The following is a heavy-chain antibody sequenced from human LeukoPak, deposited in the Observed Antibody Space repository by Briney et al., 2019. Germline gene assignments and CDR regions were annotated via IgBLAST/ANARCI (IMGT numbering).Heavy chain of an antibody. Sequence: GESLKISCKGSGYSFTIYWIGWVRQMPGKGLEWMGIIYPGDSDTRYSPSFQGQVTISADKSISTAYLQWSGLKASDTAMYYCATPFSYCSGGSCYHAFDIWGQGTMVTVSS. CDR3: ATPFSYCSGGSCYHAFDI. D-gene: IGHD2-15*01. V-gene: IGHV5-51*01. J-gene: IGHJ3*02. CDR2: IYPGDSDT. CDR1: GYSFTIYW.